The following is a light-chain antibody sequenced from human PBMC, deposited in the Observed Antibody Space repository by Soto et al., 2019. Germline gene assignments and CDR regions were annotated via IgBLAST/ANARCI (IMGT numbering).Light chain of an antibody. CDR3: SSHAGSINVA. V-gene: IGLV2-8*01. J-gene: IGLJ2*01. CDR1: SSDVGGYNY. Sequence: QSALTQPPSASGSPGQSVTISCTGSSSDVGGYNYVSWYQQHPGKAPKLIIYEVYKRPSGVPERFSGSKSDNTASLTVSGLRAEDEADYYCSSHAGSINVAFGGGTKLAV. CDR2: EVY.